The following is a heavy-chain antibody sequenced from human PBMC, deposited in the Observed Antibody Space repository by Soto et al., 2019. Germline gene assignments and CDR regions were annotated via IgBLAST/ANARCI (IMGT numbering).Heavy chain of an antibody. CDR2: ISSSGSTI. CDR3: ARDVDGGGWFTFDY. J-gene: IGHJ4*02. Sequence: GGSLRLSCAASGFTFSDYYMSWSCQAPGKGLEWVSYISSSGSTIYYADSVKGRFTISRDNAKNSLYLKMNSLRDEDTAVYYCARDVDGGGWFTFDYWGQGTLVTVSS. CDR1: GFTFSDYY. V-gene: IGHV3-11*01. D-gene: IGHD6-19*01.